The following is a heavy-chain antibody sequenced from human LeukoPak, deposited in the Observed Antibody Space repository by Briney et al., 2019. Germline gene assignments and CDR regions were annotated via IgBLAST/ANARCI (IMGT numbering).Heavy chain of an antibody. CDR1: GGSFSGYY. V-gene: IGHV4-34*01. Sequence: SETLSLTCAVYGGSFSGYYWSWIRQPPGKGLEWIGEINHSGSTNYNPSLKSRVTISVDTSKNQFSLKLSSVTAADTAVYYCARAVAGPGDVWVRGTTVTVSS. J-gene: IGHJ6*04. CDR3: ARAVAGPGDV. CDR2: INHSGST. D-gene: IGHD6-19*01.